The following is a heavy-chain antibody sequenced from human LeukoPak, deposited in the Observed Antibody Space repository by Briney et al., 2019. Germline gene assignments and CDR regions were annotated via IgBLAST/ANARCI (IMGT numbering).Heavy chain of an antibody. CDR3: ARVVAVAGSPLSYYYYYMDV. CDR1: GYTFTSYG. CDR2: ISAYNGNT. Sequence: ASVKVSCKASGYTFTSYGISWVRQAPGQGLEWMGWISAYNGNTNYAQKLQGRVTMTTDTSTSTAYMELRSLRPDDTAVYYCARVVAVAGSPLSYYYYYMDVWGKGTTVTVSS. D-gene: IGHD6-19*01. J-gene: IGHJ6*03. V-gene: IGHV1-18*01.